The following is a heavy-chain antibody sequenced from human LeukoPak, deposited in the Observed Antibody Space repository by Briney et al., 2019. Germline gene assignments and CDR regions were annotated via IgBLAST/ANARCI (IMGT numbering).Heavy chain of an antibody. V-gene: IGHV3-74*01. CDR1: GFTFSSYW. CDR3: VKGLDIVDSVLQE. D-gene: IGHD5-12*01. CDR2: KSDGSST. Sequence: PGGSLRLSCAASGFTFSSYWMHWVRQVPGKGLVWVSRKSDGSSTTYADSVKGRFTISRDNAKNSLSLQMNSLTTEDTALYYCVKGLDIVDSVLQEWGQGTLVIVSS. J-gene: IGHJ1*01.